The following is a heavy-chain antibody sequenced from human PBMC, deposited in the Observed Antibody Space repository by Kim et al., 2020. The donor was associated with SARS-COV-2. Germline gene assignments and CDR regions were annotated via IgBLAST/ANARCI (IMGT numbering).Heavy chain of an antibody. V-gene: IGHV3-49*03. J-gene: IGHJ4*02. CDR3: TRGGSSCHRGDCYLFDY. Sequence: GGSLRLSCTASGFTFGDYAMSWFRQAPGKGLEWVGFIRSKAYGGTTEYAASVKGRFTISRDDSKSIAYLQMNSLKTEDTAVYYCTRGGSSCHRGDCYLFDYWGQGTLVTVSS. CDR2: IRSKAYGGTT. CDR1: GFTFGDYA. D-gene: IGHD2-21*01.